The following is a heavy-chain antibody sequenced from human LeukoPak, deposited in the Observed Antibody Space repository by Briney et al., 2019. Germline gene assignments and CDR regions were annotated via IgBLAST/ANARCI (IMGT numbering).Heavy chain of an antibody. D-gene: IGHD6-19*01. CDR2: ISAYNGNT. Sequence: GASVKVSSKASGYTFTSYGISWGGQAPGQGLGWMGWISAYNGNTNYAQKLQGRVTMTTDTSTSTAYMELRSLRSDDTAVYYCAGIAVAGIDYWGQGTLVTVSS. CDR1: GYTFTSYG. V-gene: IGHV1-18*01. CDR3: AGIAVAGIDY. J-gene: IGHJ4*02.